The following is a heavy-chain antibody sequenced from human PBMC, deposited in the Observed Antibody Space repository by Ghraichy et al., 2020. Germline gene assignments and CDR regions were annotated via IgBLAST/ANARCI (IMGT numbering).Heavy chain of an antibody. V-gene: IGHV3-23*01. CDR1: GFTFSSYA. CDR3: AKDSPASDCSGGSCYSPPPMDV. Sequence: GSLRLSCAASGFTFSSYAMSWVRQAPGKGLEWVSAISGSGGSTYYADSVKGRFTISRDNSKNTLYLQMNSLRAEDTAVYYCAKDSPASDCSGGSCYSPPPMDVWGQGTTVTVSS. D-gene: IGHD2-15*01. CDR2: ISGSGGST. J-gene: IGHJ6*02.